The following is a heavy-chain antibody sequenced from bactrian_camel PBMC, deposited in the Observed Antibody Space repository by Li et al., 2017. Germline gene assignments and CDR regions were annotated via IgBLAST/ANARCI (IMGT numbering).Heavy chain of an antibody. V-gene: IGHV3-2*01. CDR3: ARGPYGGSWYVADFGY. J-gene: IGHJ6*01. CDR1: GDTYC. Sequence: VQLVESGGGSVQAGGSLTLSCALSGDTYCGGWFRQAPGKGLEWVSNIFSDGSQPHYADSVKGRFTISIDNTKNMLYLQMNSLKSEDTALYYCARGPYGGSWYVADFGYWGQGTQVTVS. D-gene: IGHD6*01. CDR2: IFSDGSQP.